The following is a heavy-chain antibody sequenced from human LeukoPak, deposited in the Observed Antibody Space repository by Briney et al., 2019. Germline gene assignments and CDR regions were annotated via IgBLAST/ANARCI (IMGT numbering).Heavy chain of an antibody. V-gene: IGHV4-38-2*01. J-gene: IGHJ6*03. D-gene: IGHD3-3*01. CDR1: GYSISSGYY. CDR3: ARAERNYDFWSGYYYYYMDV. Sequence: PSETLSLTCAVSGYSISSGYYWGWIRQPPGKGLEWIGSIYHSGSTNYNPSLKSRVTISVDTSKNQFSLKLSSVTAADTAVYYCARAERNYDFWSGYYYYYMDVWGKGTTVTVSS. CDR2: IYHSGST.